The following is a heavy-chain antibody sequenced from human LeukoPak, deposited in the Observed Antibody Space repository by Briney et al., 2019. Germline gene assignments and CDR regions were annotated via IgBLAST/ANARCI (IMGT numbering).Heavy chain of an antibody. CDR3: ARKGSGFWGPRV. D-gene: IGHD3-16*01. Sequence: ASVKVSCKASGYTFTGYYMHWVRQAPGQGLEWKGRINPNSGGTNYAQKFQGRVTMTRDTSISTAYMELSRLRSDDTAVYYCARKGSGFWGPRVWGQGTLVTVSS. CDR1: GYTFTGYY. J-gene: IGHJ4*02. V-gene: IGHV1-2*06. CDR2: INPNSGGT.